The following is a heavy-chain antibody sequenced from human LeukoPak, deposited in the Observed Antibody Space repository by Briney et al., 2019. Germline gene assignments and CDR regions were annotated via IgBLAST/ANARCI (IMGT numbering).Heavy chain of an antibody. J-gene: IGHJ4*02. Sequence: PGGSLRLSCAASGSTFSNSWMLWVRQAPGRGLEWVGRIKRDIDGGTTDYAAPVKGRFTITRDDSENTLYLQMNSLKTEDTAVYYCTTDLPRSTSCSHDYWGQGTQVTVSS. CDR3: TTDLPRSTSCSHDY. V-gene: IGHV3-15*01. D-gene: IGHD2/OR15-2a*01. CDR1: GSTFSNSW. CDR2: IKRDIDGGTT.